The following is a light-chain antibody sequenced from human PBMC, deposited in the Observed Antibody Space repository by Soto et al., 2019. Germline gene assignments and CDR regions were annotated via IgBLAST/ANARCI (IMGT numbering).Light chain of an antibody. CDR3: CAFVRSNALL. V-gene: IGLV2-23*01. J-gene: IGLJ2*01. CDR2: EDN. Sequence: QSVLTQPAYVSGSPGQSITISCTGTSSDVGSYNLVSWYQHHPGKAPKFIIYEDNKRPSGVSNRFSGSKSGNTASLTISGLQAEDEADYYCCAFVRSNALLFGGGTKVTVL. CDR1: SSDVGSYNL.